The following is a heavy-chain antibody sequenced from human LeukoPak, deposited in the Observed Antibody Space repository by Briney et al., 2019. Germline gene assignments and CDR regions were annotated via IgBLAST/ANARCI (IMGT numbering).Heavy chain of an antibody. J-gene: IGHJ4*02. CDR1: GFTFSSYG. Sequence: PGGSLRLSCAASGFTFSSYGMHWVRQAPGKGLEWVAFIRYDGSNKYYADSVKGRFTISRDNSKNTLYLQMNSLRAEDTAVYYCAKAGIAARPGDYWGRGTLVTVSS. CDR2: IRYDGSNK. CDR3: AKAGIAARPGDY. D-gene: IGHD6-6*01. V-gene: IGHV3-30*02.